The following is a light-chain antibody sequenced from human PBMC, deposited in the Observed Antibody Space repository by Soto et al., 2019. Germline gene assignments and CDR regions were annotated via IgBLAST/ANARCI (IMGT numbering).Light chain of an antibody. J-gene: IGKJ5*01. CDR3: QQSDSTPLTIT. CDR1: QSISSY. Sequence: DIQMTQSPSSLSASVGDRVTITCRASQSISSYLNWYQQKPGKAPKLLIYAASSLQSGVPSRFSGGGSGPDFTLTISSLQPEDFATYYCQQSDSTPLTITFGQGTRLEIK. CDR2: AAS. V-gene: IGKV1-39*01.